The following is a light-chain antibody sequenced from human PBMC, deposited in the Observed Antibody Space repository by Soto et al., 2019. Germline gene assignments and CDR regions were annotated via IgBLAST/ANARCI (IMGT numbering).Light chain of an antibody. CDR2: DAS. Sequence: LVLAQSPTTINLSPGERATLSCRASQSVSSYLAWYQQKPGQAPRLLIYDASNRATGIPARFSGSGSGTDFTLTISSLQPEDFAVYYCQPGTFGQGTKVDI. CDR3: QPGT. V-gene: IGKV3-11*01. J-gene: IGKJ1*01. CDR1: QSVSSY.